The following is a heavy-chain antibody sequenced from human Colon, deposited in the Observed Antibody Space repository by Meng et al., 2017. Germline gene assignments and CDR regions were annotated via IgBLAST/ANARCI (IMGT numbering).Heavy chain of an antibody. CDR3: ARGRYCTSGNCYFDY. D-gene: IGHD2-8*01. CDR2: INGDGRQK. Sequence: GGSLRLSCVASGFTFSDYWTSWVRQTPGKGLEWVANINGDGRQKSYVDSVRGRFTISKDNAKNSLYLQMSSLRAEDTAIYYCARGRYCTSGNCYFDYWGQGVLVTVSS. V-gene: IGHV3-7*01. CDR1: GFTFSDYW. J-gene: IGHJ4*02.